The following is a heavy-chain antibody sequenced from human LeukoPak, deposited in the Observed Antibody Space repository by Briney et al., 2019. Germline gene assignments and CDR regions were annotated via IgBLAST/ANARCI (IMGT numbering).Heavy chain of an antibody. D-gene: IGHD2-21*02. CDR1: GGSISSGSYY. Sequence: PSETLSLTCTVSGGSISSGSYYWSWIRQPAGKGLEWIGRFHTSGSTYYNPSLRSRATISVDTSQNQFSLKLGSVTAADTAVYYCARDLDGDYDSYSFDYWGQGILVIVSS. J-gene: IGHJ4*02. V-gene: IGHV4-61*02. CDR3: ARDLDGDYDSYSFDY. CDR2: FHTSGST.